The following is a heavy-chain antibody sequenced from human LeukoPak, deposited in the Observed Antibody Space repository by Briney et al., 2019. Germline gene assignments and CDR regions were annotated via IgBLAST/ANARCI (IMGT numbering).Heavy chain of an antibody. Sequence: PGGSLRLSCAASGFTFSSYWMHWVRQAPGKGLVWVSRISDDERSKSNADSVEGRVTISRDNAKNTLYLQMNSLRAEDTAVYFCAREPHSDYSDHTDAFDIWGQGTMVTVSS. J-gene: IGHJ3*02. D-gene: IGHD4-17*01. CDR1: GFTFSSYW. CDR3: AREPHSDYSDHTDAFDI. CDR2: ISDDERSK. V-gene: IGHV3-74*01.